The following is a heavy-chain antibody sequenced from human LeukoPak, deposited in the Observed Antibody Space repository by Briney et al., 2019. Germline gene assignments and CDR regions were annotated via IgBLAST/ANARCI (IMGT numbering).Heavy chain of an antibody. D-gene: IGHD3-9*01. Sequence: GGFLRLSCAASGFTFSDYYMSWIRQAPGKGLEWVSYISSSGSTIYYADSVKGRFTISRDNAKNSLYLQMNSLRAEDTALYYCAKEGLRYFDWLLRKPYYYYGMDVWGQGTTVTVSS. CDR3: AKEGLRYFDWLLRKPYYYYGMDV. J-gene: IGHJ6*02. CDR1: GFTFSDYY. V-gene: IGHV3-11*01. CDR2: ISSSGSTI.